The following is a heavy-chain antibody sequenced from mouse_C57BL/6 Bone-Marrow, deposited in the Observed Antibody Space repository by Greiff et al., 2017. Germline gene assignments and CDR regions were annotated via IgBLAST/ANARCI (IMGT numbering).Heavy chain of an antibody. CDR3: ARQLRPLFAY. CDR1: GYTFTSYW. J-gene: IGHJ3*01. Sequence: QVQLQQPGAELVKPGASVKMCCKASGYTFTSYWITWVKQRPGQGLEWIGDIYPGSGSTNYNEKFKSKATLTVETSSRTAYMQLSSLTSEDSAVYYCARQLRPLFAYWGQGTLVTISA. V-gene: IGHV1-55*01. D-gene: IGHD3-2*02. CDR2: IYPGSGST.